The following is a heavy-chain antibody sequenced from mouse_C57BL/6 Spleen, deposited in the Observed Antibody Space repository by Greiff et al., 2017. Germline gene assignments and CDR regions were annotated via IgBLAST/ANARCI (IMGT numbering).Heavy chain of an antibody. CDR2: IYPGNSDT. Sequence: EVQLQQSGTVLARPGASVKMSCKTSGYTFTSYWMHWVKQRPGQGLEWIGAIYPGNSDTSYNQKFKGKAKLTAVTSASTAYMELSSLTNEDSAVCYCTGKKSCGCYFDYWGQGNTRTVSS. V-gene: IGHV1-5*01. CDR3: TGKKSCGCYFDY. J-gene: IGHJ2*01. CDR1: GYTFTSYW. D-gene: IGHD1-2*01.